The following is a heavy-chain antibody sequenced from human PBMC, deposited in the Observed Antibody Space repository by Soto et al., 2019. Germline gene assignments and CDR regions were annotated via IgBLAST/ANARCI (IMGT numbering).Heavy chain of an antibody. D-gene: IGHD1-26*01. J-gene: IGHJ4*02. Sequence: VQLVESGGGLVQPGGSLRLSCAASGFIFSDHYMDWVRQAPGKGLEWVGRIKNKANSYTTEYAAYVKGRFTISRDDSKNSLYLQMNSLKTEDTAVYYCTRISLLGATGGRYFDYWGQGTLLTVSS. CDR2: IKNKANSYTT. V-gene: IGHV3-72*01. CDR1: GFIFSDHY. CDR3: TRISLLGATGGRYFDY.